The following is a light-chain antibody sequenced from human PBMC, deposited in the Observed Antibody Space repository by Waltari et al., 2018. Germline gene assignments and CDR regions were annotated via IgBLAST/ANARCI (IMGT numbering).Light chain of an antibody. J-gene: IGLJ2*01. CDR1: SSDVGKYNL. CDR3: CSYAGSGIVI. V-gene: IGLV2-23*02. CDR2: EVT. Sequence: QSALTQPASVSGSAGQSLTISCTGTSSDVGKYNLVSWYQQHPGKVPKVMIYEVTKRPSGVSNRFSGSKSGNTASLTISGLQAEDEADYYCCSYAGSGIVIFGGGSKLTVL.